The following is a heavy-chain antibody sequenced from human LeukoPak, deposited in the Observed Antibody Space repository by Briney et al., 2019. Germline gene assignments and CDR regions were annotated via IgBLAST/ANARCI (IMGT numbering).Heavy chain of an antibody. CDR2: INHSGST. V-gene: IGHV4-34*01. CDR3: AREGDIVVVVADGWFDP. CDR1: GGSFSGYY. J-gene: IGHJ5*02. D-gene: IGHD2-15*01. Sequence: ASETLSLTCAVYGGSFSGYYWSWIRQPPGKGLEWIGEINHSGSTNYNPSLKSRVTISVDTSKNQFSLKLSSVTAADTAVYYCAREGDIVVVVADGWFDPWGQGTLVTVSS.